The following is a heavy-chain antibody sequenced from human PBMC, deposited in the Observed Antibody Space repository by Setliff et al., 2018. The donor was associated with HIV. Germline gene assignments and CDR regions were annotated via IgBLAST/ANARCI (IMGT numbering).Heavy chain of an antibody. V-gene: IGHV4-4*08. J-gene: IGHJ4*02. Sequence: SETLSLTCSVSGISINGHYWSWIRQSPRTRLEWIGYVSSIGNTNYNPSLKSRVTISVDTSKNQFSLQLNSVTAADTAVYFCARTRAPYFFDFRGQGAQVTVSS. CDR2: VSSIGNT. CDR1: GISINGHY. CDR3: ARTRAPYFFDF. D-gene: IGHD1-26*01.